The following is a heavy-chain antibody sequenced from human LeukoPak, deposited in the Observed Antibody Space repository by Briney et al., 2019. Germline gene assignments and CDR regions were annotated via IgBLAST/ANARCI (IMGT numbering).Heavy chain of an antibody. Sequence: GGSLRLSCAASGFTFSDYSTNWVRQAPGKRLEWVSYINSGSSTIYYVDSVEGRFTISRDNAKNSLYLQMNSLRDEDTAVYHCARTRSKVGTPTSDYWGQGTLVTVSS. J-gene: IGHJ4*02. V-gene: IGHV3-48*02. CDR1: GFTFSDYS. D-gene: IGHD4-23*01. CDR2: INSGSSTI. CDR3: ARTRSKVGTPTSDY.